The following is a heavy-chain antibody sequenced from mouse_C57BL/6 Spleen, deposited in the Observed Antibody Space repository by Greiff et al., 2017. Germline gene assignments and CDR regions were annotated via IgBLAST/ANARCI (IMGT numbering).Heavy chain of an antibody. CDR1: GYTFTSYW. J-gene: IGHJ4*01. D-gene: IGHD1-1*01. Sequence: QVQLQQPGAELVKPGASVKVSCKASGYTFTSYWMHWVKQRPGQGLEWIGRIHPSDSDTNYNQKFKGKATLTVDKSSSTAYMQLSSLTSEDSAVYYCAIAHGSSYGGFFYYAMDYWGQGTSVTVSS. CDR3: AIAHGSSYGGFFYYAMDY. V-gene: IGHV1-74*01. CDR2: IHPSDSDT.